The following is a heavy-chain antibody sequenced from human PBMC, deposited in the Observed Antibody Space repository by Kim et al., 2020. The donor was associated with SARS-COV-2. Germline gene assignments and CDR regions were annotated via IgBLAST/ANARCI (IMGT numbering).Heavy chain of an antibody. V-gene: IGHV3-15*01. CDR2: IKSKTDGGTT. CDR1: GFTFSNAW. CDR3: TTYRVYYDFWSGYPFMDV. D-gene: IGHD3-3*01. J-gene: IGHJ6*02. Sequence: GGSLRLSCAASGFTFSNAWMSWVRQAPGKGLEWVGRIKSKTDGGTTDYAAPVKGRFTISRDDSKNTLYLQMNSLKTEDTAVYYCTTYRVYYDFWSGYPFMDVWGQGTTVTVSS.